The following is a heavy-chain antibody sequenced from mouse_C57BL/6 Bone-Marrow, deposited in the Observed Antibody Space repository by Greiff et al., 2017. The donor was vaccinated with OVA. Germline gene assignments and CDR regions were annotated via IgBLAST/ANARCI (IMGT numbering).Heavy chain of an antibody. CDR3: ARHGSIYYGYDYAMDY. V-gene: IGHV5-2*01. J-gene: IGHJ4*01. CDR1: EYEFPSHD. Sequence: EVKRVESGGGLVQPGESLKLSCESNEYEFPSHDMSWVRKTPEKRLELVAAINSDGGSAYYPDTMERRFIISRDNTKKTLYLQMSSLRSEDTALYYCARHGSIYYGYDYAMDYWGQGTSVTVSS. CDR2: INSDGGSA. D-gene: IGHD2-2*01.